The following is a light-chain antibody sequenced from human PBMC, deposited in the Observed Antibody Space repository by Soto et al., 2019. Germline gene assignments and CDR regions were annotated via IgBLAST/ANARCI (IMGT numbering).Light chain of an antibody. Sequence: IVLTQAPATLSMSPVERATLSCMASQSVSSYLAWYQQKPGQAPRLLIYDASNRATGIPARFSGSGSGTDFTLTISSLEPEDFAVYYCQQRSNWPLTWTFGQGTKVDIK. V-gene: IGKV3-11*01. CDR2: DAS. CDR1: QSVSSY. J-gene: IGKJ1*01. CDR3: QQRSNWPLTWT.